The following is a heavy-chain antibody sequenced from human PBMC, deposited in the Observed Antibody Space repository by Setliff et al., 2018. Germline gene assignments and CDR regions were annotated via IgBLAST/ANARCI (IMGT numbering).Heavy chain of an antibody. D-gene: IGHD2-2*02. V-gene: IGHV4-61*02. J-gene: IGHJ6*02. Sequence: SETLSLTCTVSGGSISSGSYYWSWIRQPAGKGLEWIGRIYTSGSTNYNPSLKSRVTISLDTSRNQVSLKLSSVTAADTAVYYCARDRQYCSSTSCYTSYFYYYAMDIWGQGTTVTVS. CDR1: GGSISSGSYY. CDR2: IYTSGST. CDR3: ARDRQYCSSTSCYTSYFYYYAMDI.